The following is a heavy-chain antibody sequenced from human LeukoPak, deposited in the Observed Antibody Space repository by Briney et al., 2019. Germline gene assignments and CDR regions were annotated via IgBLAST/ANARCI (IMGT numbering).Heavy chain of an antibody. D-gene: IGHD3-10*01. J-gene: IGHJ4*02. Sequence: PSQTLSLTCTVSGGPLRSGDYYWLWLPPPPGKGREGSGYIYYSGSTYYNPSLKSRVTISVDTSKNQFSLKLSSVTAADTAVYYCASSYGSGTPYYFDYWGQGTLVTVSS. CDR1: GGPLRSGDYY. CDR3: ASSYGSGTPYYFDY. V-gene: IGHV4-30-4*01. CDR2: IYYSGST.